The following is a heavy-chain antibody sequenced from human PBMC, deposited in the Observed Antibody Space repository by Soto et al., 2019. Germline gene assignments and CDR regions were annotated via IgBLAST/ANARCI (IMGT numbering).Heavy chain of an antibody. CDR3: ASNSFYDFWSGYYQVVGGMDV. J-gene: IGHJ6*02. CDR2: IIPIFGTA. D-gene: IGHD3-3*01. V-gene: IGHV1-69*06. CDR1: GGTFSSYA. Sequence: SVKVSCKASGGTFSSYAISWVRQAPGQGLEWMGGIIPIFGTANYAQKFQGRVTITADKSTSTAYMELSSLRSEDTAVYYCASNSFYDFWSGYYQVVGGMDVWGQGTTVTVSS.